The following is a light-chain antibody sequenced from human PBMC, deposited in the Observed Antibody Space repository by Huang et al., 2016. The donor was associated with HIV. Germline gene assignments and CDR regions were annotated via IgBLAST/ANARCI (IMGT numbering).Light chain of an antibody. CDR2: DAS. V-gene: IGKV3-11*01. J-gene: IGKJ5*01. Sequence: EIVLTQSPATLSLSPGERATLSCRASQSVSTYLAWYQQKPGQAPRLLIDDASNRATGIPARFSGSGSRTDFTLTISSLEPEDFAVYYCQQRYNWPTFGQGTRLEIK. CDR1: QSVSTY. CDR3: QQRYNWPT.